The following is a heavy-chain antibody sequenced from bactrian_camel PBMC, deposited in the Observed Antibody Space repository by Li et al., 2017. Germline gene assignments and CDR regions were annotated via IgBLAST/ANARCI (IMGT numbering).Heavy chain of an antibody. Sequence: HVQLVESGGGLVQPGGSLRLSCAASEWPDSTYCMGWFHQAPGKGREAVARMSTDAYATTYANSVKDRFTLSKDNAKKELFLQMNSLKPEDTAKYYCAAGTHFTGTCIHWAAKNAKGFDDWGLGPRSPSP. V-gene: IGHV3S1*01. CDR1: EWPDSTYC. D-gene: IGHD3*01. CDR2: MSTDAYAT. CDR3: AAGTHFTGTCIHWAAKNAKGFDD. J-gene: IGHJ4*01.